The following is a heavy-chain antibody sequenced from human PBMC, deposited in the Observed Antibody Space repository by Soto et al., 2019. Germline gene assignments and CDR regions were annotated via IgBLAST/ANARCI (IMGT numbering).Heavy chain of an antibody. J-gene: IGHJ4*02. D-gene: IGHD2-2*01. CDR3: ARASTPDSTGYVY. Sequence: EVQLVESGGGLVQPGGSLRLSCAASGFTLSDHYLDWVRQATGKGLEWVGRSRNRVKSFTTAYAASVRGRFTFSRDDSTNSLYLQMNSLKTVDTAVYYCARASTPDSTGYVYWGQGILVIVSS. CDR1: GFTLSDHY. CDR2: SRNRVKSFTT. V-gene: IGHV3-72*01.